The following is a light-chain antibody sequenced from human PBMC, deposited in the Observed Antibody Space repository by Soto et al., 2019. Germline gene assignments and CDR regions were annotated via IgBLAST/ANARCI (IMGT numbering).Light chain of an antibody. CDR3: QSFDRSLSYV. V-gene: IGLV1-40*01. Sequence: QSALTQPPSVSGAPGQRVTISCTGNSSNIGARYDVHWFQQLPGTAPKLLIFGNTNRPSGVPDRFSGSKSGTSASLANTGLQAEDEADYYCQSFDRSLSYVFGGGTKVTVL. CDR2: GNT. CDR1: SSNIGARYD. J-gene: IGLJ1*01.